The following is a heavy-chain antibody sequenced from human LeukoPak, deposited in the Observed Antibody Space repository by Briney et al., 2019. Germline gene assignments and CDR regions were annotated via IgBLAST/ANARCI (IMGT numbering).Heavy chain of an antibody. CDR2: ISGSGGST. Sequence: GRSLRLSCAASGFTFSSYAMSWVRQAPGKGLEWVSGISGSGGSTYYADSVKGWFTVSRDNSKSTLYLQVNSLTADDTAVYYCARETSSVHSNAGPPFDYWGQGTLVTVSS. V-gene: IGHV3-23*01. J-gene: IGHJ4*02. CDR1: GFTFSSYA. CDR3: ARETSSVHSNAGPPFDY. D-gene: IGHD2-15*01.